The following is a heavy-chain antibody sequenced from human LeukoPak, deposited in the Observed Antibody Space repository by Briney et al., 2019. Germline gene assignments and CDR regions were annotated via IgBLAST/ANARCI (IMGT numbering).Heavy chain of an antibody. CDR1: GGSISSYY. V-gene: IGHV4-59*12. D-gene: IGHD6-13*01. CDR3: ARGIHSSSWLPFVS. CDR2: IYSSGST. Sequence: PSETLSLTCTVSGGSISSYYWSWIRQPPGKGLEWIGYIYSSGSTNYNPSLKSRVTMSVDTSKNQFSLILSSVTAADTAIYYCARGIHSSSWLPFVSWGQGTLVTVSS. J-gene: IGHJ4*02.